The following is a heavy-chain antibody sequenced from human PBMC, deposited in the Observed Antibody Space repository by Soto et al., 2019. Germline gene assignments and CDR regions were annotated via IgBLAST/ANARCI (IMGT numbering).Heavy chain of an antibody. CDR3: AKDLVRGVNYYFDY. D-gene: IGHD3-10*01. V-gene: IGHV3-30*18. CDR2: ISYDGSEK. J-gene: IGHJ4*02. Sequence: PGGSLRLSCAASGFTFISYGMHWVRQAPGKGLEWVAIISYDGSEKYYADSVKGRFSISRDNSKNTLYLQIHSLRPEDTAVYYCAKDLVRGVNYYFDYWGKGTLVTVSS. CDR1: GFTFISYG.